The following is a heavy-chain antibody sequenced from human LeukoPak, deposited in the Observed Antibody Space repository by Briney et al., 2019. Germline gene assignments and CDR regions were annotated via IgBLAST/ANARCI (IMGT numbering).Heavy chain of an antibody. CDR2: IGHGGTDT. J-gene: IGHJ4*02. CDR1: GFTFSSHA. Sequence: GGSLRLSCVASGFTFSSHAASWFRQAPGKGLEWVSTIGHGGTDTYYADSVRGRFTISKDSSKNTLQMNSLSAEDTAIYYCVKHSGGVYGNSDYWGQGVRVTVSS. V-gene: IGHV3-23*01. CDR3: VKHSGGVYGNSDY. D-gene: IGHD1-1*01.